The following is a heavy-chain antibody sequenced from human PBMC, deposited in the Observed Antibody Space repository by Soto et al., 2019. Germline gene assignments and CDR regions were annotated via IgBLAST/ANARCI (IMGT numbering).Heavy chain of an antibody. J-gene: IGHJ4*02. Sequence: PGGSLRLSCAASGFTFTNYGMHWVRQAPGKGLEWVAAISDDGVSKYYADSVQGRFTISRDNSESALFLQMNSLRPDDTALYFCARAYYFGSGTSYTLYYWGQGTQVTVSS. CDR1: GFTFTNYG. V-gene: IGHV3-30*03. CDR3: ARAYYFGSGTSYTLYY. D-gene: IGHD3-10*01. CDR2: ISDDGVSK.